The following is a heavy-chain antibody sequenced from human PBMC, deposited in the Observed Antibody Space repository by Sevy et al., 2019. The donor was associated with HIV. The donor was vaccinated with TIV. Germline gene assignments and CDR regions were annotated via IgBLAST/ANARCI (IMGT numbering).Heavy chain of an antibody. CDR2: ISYDGSNK. CDR1: GFTFSSYG. D-gene: IGHD5-12*01. J-gene: IGHJ4*02. V-gene: IGHV3-30*18. Sequence: GGSLRLSCAASGFTFSSYGMHWVRQAPGKGLEWVAVISYDGSNKYYADSVKGRFTISRDNSKKTLYLQMNSLRAEDTAVYYCAKGRWLQFHYFDYWGQGTLVTVSS. CDR3: AKGRWLQFHYFDY.